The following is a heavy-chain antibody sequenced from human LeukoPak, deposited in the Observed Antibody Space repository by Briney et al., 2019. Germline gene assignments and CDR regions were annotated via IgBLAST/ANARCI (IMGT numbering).Heavy chain of an antibody. Sequence: GGSLRLSCAASGFTFDDYGMSWVRQAPGKGLEWVSGINWNGGSTAYADSVKGRFTISRDNAKNSLYLQMSSLRAEDTALYYCARDSPYYYGSGSPPQGYYYYMDVWGKGTTVTISS. CDR2: INWNGGST. CDR1: GFTFDDYG. D-gene: IGHD3-10*01. CDR3: ARDSPYYYGSGSPPQGYYYYMDV. J-gene: IGHJ6*03. V-gene: IGHV3-20*04.